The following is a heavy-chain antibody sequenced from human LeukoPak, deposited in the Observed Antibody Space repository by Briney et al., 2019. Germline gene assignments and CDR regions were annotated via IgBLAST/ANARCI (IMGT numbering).Heavy chain of an antibody. Sequence: SETLSLTCAVYGGSFSGYYWSWIRQPPGKGLEWIGEINHSGSTNYNPSLKSRVTISVDTSKNQFSLKLSSVTAADTAVYYCARDRAAAGPKDRNPRHRDAFDIWGQGTMVTVSS. J-gene: IGHJ3*02. V-gene: IGHV4-34*01. CDR1: GGSFSGYY. D-gene: IGHD6-13*01. CDR3: ARDRAAAGPKDRNPRHRDAFDI. CDR2: INHSGST.